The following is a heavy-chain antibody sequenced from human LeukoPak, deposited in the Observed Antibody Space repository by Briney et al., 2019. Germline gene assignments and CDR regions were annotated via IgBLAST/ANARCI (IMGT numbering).Heavy chain of an antibody. J-gene: IGHJ3*02. CDR3: AKDIRRSGLLGGAFDI. D-gene: IGHD3-16*01. V-gene: IGHV3-9*01. Sequence: GRSLRLSCAASGFTFDDYAMHWVRQAPGKGLEWVSGISWNSGNIDCADSVKGRFTISRDNAKDSLYLQMNSLRAEDTALYYCAKDIRRSGLLGGAFDIWGQGTMVTVSS. CDR1: GFTFDDYA. CDR2: ISWNSGNI.